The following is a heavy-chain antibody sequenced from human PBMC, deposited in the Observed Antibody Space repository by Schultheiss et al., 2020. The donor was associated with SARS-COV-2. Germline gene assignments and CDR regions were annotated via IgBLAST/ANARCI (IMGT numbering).Heavy chain of an antibody. V-gene: IGHV3-23*01. Sequence: GGPLRLSCAASGFTFSSYAMSWVRQAPGKGLEWVSAISGSGGSTYYADSVKGRFTISRDNAENTLYLQMNSLRAEDTAVYYCTTRWSGSGSYSHWGQGTLVTVSS. CDR3: TTRWSGSGSYSH. J-gene: IGHJ4*02. CDR2: ISGSGGST. D-gene: IGHD3-10*01. CDR1: GFTFSSYA.